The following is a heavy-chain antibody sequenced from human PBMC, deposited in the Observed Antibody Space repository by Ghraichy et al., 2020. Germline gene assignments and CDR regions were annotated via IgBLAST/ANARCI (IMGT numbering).Heavy chain of an antibody. CDR2: FYYSGST. D-gene: IGHD3-10*01. CDR1: GGSISGYY. V-gene: IGHV4-59*08. Sequence: SQTLSLTCTVSGGSISGYYWSWIRQPPGKGLEWIGYFYYSGSTNYNPSLKSRVTISVDTSKNQFSLKLSSVTAADTAVYYCARHVVSGSYFNYWGQGTLVTVSS. J-gene: IGHJ4*02. CDR3: ARHVVSGSYFNY.